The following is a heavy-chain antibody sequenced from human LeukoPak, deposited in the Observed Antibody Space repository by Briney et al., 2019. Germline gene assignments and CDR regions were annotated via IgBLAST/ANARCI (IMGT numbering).Heavy chain of an antibody. V-gene: IGHV3-15*07. Sequence: GGSLRLSCAASGFTYSNAWMNWVRQAPGKGLEWVGRIKSKTDGGTTDYAAPVKGGFTISRDDSKNTLYLQMNSLKTEDTAVYYCTTGIYVLRYFDWLLPEDAFDIWGQGTMVTVSS. D-gene: IGHD3-9*01. CDR3: TTGIYVLRYFDWLLPEDAFDI. CDR2: IKSKTDGGTT. J-gene: IGHJ3*02. CDR1: GFTYSNAW.